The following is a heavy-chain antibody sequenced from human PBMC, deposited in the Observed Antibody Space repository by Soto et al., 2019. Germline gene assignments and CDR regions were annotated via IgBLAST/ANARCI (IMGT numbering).Heavy chain of an antibody. Sequence: SVKVSCKASGGTFSSYAVSWVRQAPGQGLEWMGGIIPIFGTANYAQKFQGRVTITADESTSTAYMELSSLRSEDTAVYYCARGESYGDSDAFDIWGQGTMVTVSS. J-gene: IGHJ3*02. CDR1: GGTFSSYA. CDR2: IIPIFGTA. D-gene: IGHD4-17*01. V-gene: IGHV1-69*13. CDR3: ARGESYGDSDAFDI.